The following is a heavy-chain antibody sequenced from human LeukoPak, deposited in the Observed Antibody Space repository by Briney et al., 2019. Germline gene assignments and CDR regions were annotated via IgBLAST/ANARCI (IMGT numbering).Heavy chain of an antibody. CDR2: IIPIFGTA. Sequence: GSSVKVSCKASGGTFSSYAISWVRQAPGQGLEWMGGIIPIFGTANYAQKFQGRVMITADESTSTAYMELSSLRSEDTAVYYCARAGGYSGYDYYFDYWGQGTLVTVSS. CDR1: GGTFSSYA. CDR3: ARAGGYSGYDYYFDY. J-gene: IGHJ4*02. V-gene: IGHV1-69*01. D-gene: IGHD5-12*01.